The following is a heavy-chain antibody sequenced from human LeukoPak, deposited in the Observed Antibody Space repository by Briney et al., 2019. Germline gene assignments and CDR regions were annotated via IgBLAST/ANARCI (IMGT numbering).Heavy chain of an antibody. J-gene: IGHJ3*02. Sequence: GGSLRLSCAASGFTFSSYSMNWVRQAPGKGLEWVSSISSSSSYIYYADSVKGRFTISRDNAKNSLYLQMDSLRAEDTAVYYCAAASKLLTVDAFDIWGQGTMVTVSS. V-gene: IGHV3-21*01. D-gene: IGHD2-15*01. CDR1: GFTFSSYS. CDR3: AAASKLLTVDAFDI. CDR2: ISSSSSYI.